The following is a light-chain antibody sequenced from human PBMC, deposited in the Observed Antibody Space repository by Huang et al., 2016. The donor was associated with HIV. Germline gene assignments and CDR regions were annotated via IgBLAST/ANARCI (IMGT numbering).Light chain of an antibody. CDR2: RAY. Sequence: DIQMTQSPSSLSASVGDRVTIACRASQNIYSNLNWYQQNPGQAPKLLIYRAYTLQSGVPSRFSGTGTETDFALTISSLQPEDFATYYCQQSFVTPRTFGQGTKLEIK. CDR3: QQSFVTPRT. CDR1: QNIYSN. V-gene: IGKV1-39*01. J-gene: IGKJ2*02.